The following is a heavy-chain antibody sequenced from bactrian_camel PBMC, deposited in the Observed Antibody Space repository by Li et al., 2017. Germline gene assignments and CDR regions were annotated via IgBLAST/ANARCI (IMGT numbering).Heavy chain of an antibody. D-gene: IGHD3*01. CDR1: GFTFSSYY. J-gene: IGHJ4*01. CDR2: IYSDGTST. CDR3: AADYFEYQIPRTVLRDDSYKY. Sequence: VQLVESGGGLVQPGGSLRLSCVASGFTFSSYYMSWVRQGPGKGLEWVSTIYSDGTSTYYSDSVKGRFSISRHSTKNTVYLQMNNLIPEDTAMYVCAADYFEYQIPRTVLRDDSYKYWGQGTQVTVS. V-gene: IGHV3-2*01.